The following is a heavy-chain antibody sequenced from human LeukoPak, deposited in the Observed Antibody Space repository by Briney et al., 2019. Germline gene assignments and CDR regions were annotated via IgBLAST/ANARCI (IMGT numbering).Heavy chain of an antibody. Sequence: SVKVSCKASGGTFSSYAISWVRQAPGQGLEWMGGIIPIFGTANYAQKFQGRVTITADKSTSTAYMELSSLRSEDTAVYYCARGGYYYDSSGYNGDWGQGTLVTVSS. CDR2: IIPIFGTA. V-gene: IGHV1-69*06. J-gene: IGHJ4*02. CDR3: ARGGYYYDSSGYNGD. CDR1: GGTFSSYA. D-gene: IGHD3-22*01.